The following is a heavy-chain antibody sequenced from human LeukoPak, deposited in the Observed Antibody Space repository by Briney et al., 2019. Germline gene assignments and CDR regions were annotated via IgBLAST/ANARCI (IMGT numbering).Heavy chain of an antibody. CDR1: GFTFSSYA. J-gene: IGHJ4*02. Sequence: PGRSLRLSCAASGFTFSSYAMHWVRQAPGKGLEWVAVISYDGSNKYYADSVKGRFTISRDNSKNTLYLQMNSLRAEDTAVYYRAKSGGIAAAGFGYWGQGTLVTVSS. V-gene: IGHV3-30*04. CDR3: AKSGGIAAAGFGY. D-gene: IGHD6-13*01. CDR2: ISYDGSNK.